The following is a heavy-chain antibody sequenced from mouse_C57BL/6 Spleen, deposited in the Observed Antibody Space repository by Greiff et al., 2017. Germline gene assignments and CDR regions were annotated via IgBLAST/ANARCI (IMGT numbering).Heavy chain of an antibody. V-gene: IGHV1-26*01. CDR2: INPNNGGT. J-gene: IGHJ1*03. Sequence: EVQLQQSGPELVKPGASVKISCKASGYTFTDYYMNWVKQSHGKSLEWIGDINPNNGGTSYNQKFKGKATLTVDKSSSTAYMELRSLTSEDSAVYYCSRRGLLLWYFDVWGTGTTVTVSS. CDR3: SRRGLLLWYFDV. D-gene: IGHD2-3*01. CDR1: GYTFTDYY.